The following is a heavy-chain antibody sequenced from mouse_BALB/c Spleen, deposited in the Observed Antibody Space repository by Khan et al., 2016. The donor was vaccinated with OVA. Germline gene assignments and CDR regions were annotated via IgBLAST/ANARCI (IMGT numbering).Heavy chain of an antibody. CDR1: GFSLANYG. D-gene: IGHD2-3*01. Sequence: QVQLKESGPGLVAPSQSLSITCTVSGFSLANYGVHWVRQPPGKGLEWLGVIWAGESTNFNSALMSRLSISKDNSKSQVFLKMNSLQTDDTAMYYCARFSDGYYYTVDYWGQGTSVTVSS. CDR3: ARFSDGYYYTVDY. V-gene: IGHV2-9*02. CDR2: IWAGEST. J-gene: IGHJ4*01.